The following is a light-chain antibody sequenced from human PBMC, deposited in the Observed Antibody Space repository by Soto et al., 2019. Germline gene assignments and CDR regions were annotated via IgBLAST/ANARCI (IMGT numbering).Light chain of an antibody. CDR2: AAS. V-gene: IGKV1-8*01. CDR3: QQRSDWPRT. Sequence: AIRMTQSPSSLSASTGDRVTITCRASQGISSYLAWYQQKPGKAPKLLIYAASTLQSGVPSRFSGSGSGTDFTLTISCLQSEDFAVYYCQQRSDWPRTFGGGTKVDIK. CDR1: QGISSY. J-gene: IGKJ4*01.